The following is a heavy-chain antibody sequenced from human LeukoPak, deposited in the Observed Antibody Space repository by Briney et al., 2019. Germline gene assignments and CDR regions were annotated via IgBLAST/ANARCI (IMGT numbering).Heavy chain of an antibody. D-gene: IGHD1-14*01. CDR1: GYTFTDYY. Sequence: GASVKVSCKASGYTFTDYYMHWVRQAPGQGLEWMGWINPNSGGTNFVQKFQGRVTMTRDTSISTAYMELSRLRSDGTAVYYCARDSPYKGAFDIWGQGTMVTVSS. V-gene: IGHV1-2*02. CDR2: INPNSGGT. J-gene: IGHJ3*02. CDR3: ARDSPYKGAFDI.